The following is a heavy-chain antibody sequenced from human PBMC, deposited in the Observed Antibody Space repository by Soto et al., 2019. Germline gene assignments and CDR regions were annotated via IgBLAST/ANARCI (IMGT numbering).Heavy chain of an antibody. V-gene: IGHV3-30*18. CDR3: AKDKMVRGVNPAPTY. D-gene: IGHD3-10*01. J-gene: IGHJ4*02. CDR2: ISYDGSNK. CDR1: GFTFSSYG. Sequence: VGSLRLSCAASGFTFSSYGMHWVRQAPGKGLEWVAVISYDGSNKYYADSVKGRFTISRDNSKNTLYLQMNSLRAEDTAVYYCAKDKMVRGVNPAPTYWGQGTLVTVSS.